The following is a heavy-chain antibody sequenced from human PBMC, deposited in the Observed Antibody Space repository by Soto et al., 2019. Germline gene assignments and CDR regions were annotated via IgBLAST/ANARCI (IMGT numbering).Heavy chain of an antibody. CDR1: GFTFSTYA. CDR2: ISYDGVYE. V-gene: IGHV3-30-3*01. CDR3: ARPRAIRFYYYAMDV. Sequence: QVQLVESGGGVVQPGRSPRLSCAASGFTFSTYAIHWVRQAPGKGLEWVAVISYDGVYEHYADSVKGRFTISRDNSKKMLYLQMDSLRPEDTAVYYCARPRAIRFYYYAMDVWGQGTTVTVSS. J-gene: IGHJ6*02. D-gene: IGHD3-9*01.